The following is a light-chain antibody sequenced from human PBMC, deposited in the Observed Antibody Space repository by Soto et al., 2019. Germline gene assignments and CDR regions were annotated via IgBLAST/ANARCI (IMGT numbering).Light chain of an antibody. Sequence: DIQMTQSPSTLSASVGDRVTITFRASQSIDTWLAWHQQKPGQVPKLLISKASSLESGVPSRFSGSGSGTDFTLTISGLQPDDFATYYCQQYTSYYTFGQGTRLEI. CDR1: QSIDTW. CDR3: QQYTSYYT. CDR2: KAS. V-gene: IGKV1-5*03. J-gene: IGKJ5*01.